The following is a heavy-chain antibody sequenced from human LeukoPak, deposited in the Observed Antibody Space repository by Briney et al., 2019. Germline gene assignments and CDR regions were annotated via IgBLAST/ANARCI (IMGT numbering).Heavy chain of an antibody. V-gene: IGHV4-4*07. J-gene: IGHJ4*02. CDR3: ARDINGYYYDSSGYYYFDY. CDR1: GGSISSYY. Sequence: PSETLSLTCTVSGGSISSYYWSWIRQPAGKGLEWIGRIYTSGSTNYNPSLKSRVTMSVDTSKNQFSLKLSSVTAADTAVYYCARDINGYYYDSSGYYYFDYWGQGTLVTVSS. CDR2: IYTSGST. D-gene: IGHD3-22*01.